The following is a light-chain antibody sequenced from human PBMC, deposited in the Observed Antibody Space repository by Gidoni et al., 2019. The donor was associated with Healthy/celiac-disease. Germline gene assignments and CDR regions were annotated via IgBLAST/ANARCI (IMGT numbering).Light chain of an antibody. CDR1: QSVSSY. CDR2: DAS. CDR3: QQRSNWPRT. Sequence: IVLTQSPATLSLSPGERATLSCRASQSVSSYLAWYQQKPGQAPRLLIYDASNRATGIPARFSGSGSGTDFTLTISSLEPEDFAVYYCQQRSNWPRTFGQXTKLEIK. J-gene: IGKJ2*01. V-gene: IGKV3-11*01.